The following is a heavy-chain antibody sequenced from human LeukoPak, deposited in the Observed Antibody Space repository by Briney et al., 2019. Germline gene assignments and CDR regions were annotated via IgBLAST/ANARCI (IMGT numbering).Heavy chain of an antibody. CDR2: IKQDGSEK. Sequence: PGGSLRLSCAASGFTFSSYWMSWVRQAPGKGLEWVANIKQDGSEKYYVDSVKGRFTISRDNAKNSLYLQMNSLRAEDTAVYYCARYYDFWSGYWGLYYYMDVWGKGTTVTVSS. D-gene: IGHD3-3*01. J-gene: IGHJ6*03. CDR3: ARYYDFWSGYWGLYYYMDV. CDR1: GFTFSSYW. V-gene: IGHV3-7*01.